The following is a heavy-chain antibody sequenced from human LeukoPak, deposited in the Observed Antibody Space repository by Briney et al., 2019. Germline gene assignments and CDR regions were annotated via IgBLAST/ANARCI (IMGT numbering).Heavy chain of an antibody. CDR3: ARLRFSSGWNFDY. V-gene: IGHV4-39*01. Sequence: SETLSLTCTVSGGSISSSSYYWGWIRQPPGKGLEWIGSIYYSGSTYYNPSLKSRVTISVDTSKNQFSLNLSSVTAADTAIYYCARLRFSSGWNFDYWGQGTLVTVSS. J-gene: IGHJ4*02. CDR1: GGSISSSSYY. CDR2: IYYSGST. D-gene: IGHD6-19*01.